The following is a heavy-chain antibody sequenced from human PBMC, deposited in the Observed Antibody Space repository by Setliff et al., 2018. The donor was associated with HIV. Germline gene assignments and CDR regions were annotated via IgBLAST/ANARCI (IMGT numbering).Heavy chain of an antibody. J-gene: IGHJ4*02. CDR2: FYTSGST. D-gene: IGHD3-22*01. CDR3: SRHVARFDYDTGGYYVSHFDY. CDR1: GGSINTYY. Sequence: LSLTCTVSGGSINTYYWSWIRQPAGKGLEWIGRFYTSGSTNYNPSLKSRVTMSVDTSKNQFSVRLSSVSAADTAVYFCSRHVARFDYDTGGYYVSHFDYWGQGTQVTVSS. V-gene: IGHV4-4*07.